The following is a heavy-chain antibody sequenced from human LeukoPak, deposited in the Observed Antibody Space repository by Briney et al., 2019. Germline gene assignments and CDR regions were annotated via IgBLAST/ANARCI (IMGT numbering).Heavy chain of an antibody. CDR2: IYYSGST. J-gene: IGHJ6*02. CDR3: ARSRMTTEDNYYYGLDV. CDR1: GGSISSYY. V-gene: IGHV4-59*01. Sequence: SETLSLTCTVSGGSISSYYWSWIRQPPGKGLEWIGYIYYSGSTNYNPSLKSRVTISVDTSKNQFSLKLSSVTAADTAMYYCARSRMTTEDNYYYGLDVWGQGTTVTVSS. D-gene: IGHD4-17*01.